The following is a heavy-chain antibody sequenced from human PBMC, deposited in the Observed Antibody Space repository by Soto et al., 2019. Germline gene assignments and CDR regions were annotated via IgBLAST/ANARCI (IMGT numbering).Heavy chain of an antibody. CDR1: GFTFSGSA. Sequence: EVQLVESGGGLVQPGGSLKLSCAASGFTFSGSAMHWVRQASGKGLEWVGRIRSKANSYATAYAASVKGRFTISRDDSKNTAYLQMNSLKTEDTAVHYCTRLGVVTTVTAIDYWGQGTLVTVSS. J-gene: IGHJ4*02. CDR2: IRSKANSYAT. CDR3: TRLGVVTTVTAIDY. D-gene: IGHD4-17*01. V-gene: IGHV3-73*02.